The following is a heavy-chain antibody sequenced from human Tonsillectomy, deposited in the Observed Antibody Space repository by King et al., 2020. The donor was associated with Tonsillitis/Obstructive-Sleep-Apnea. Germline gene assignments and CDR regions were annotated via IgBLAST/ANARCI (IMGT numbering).Heavy chain of an antibody. CDR2: ISNTGSA. CDR3: ARGGRYYYYNYMDV. V-gene: IGHV4-61*01. CDR1: GGSVSTGFYY. Sequence: VQLQESGPGLVKPSETLSLTCTVSGGSVSTGFYYWSWIRQPPGKGLEWIGYISNTGSADHSPPLKSRGPISLDTSKNQFSLNLTSVTAADTAVYCSARGGRYYYYNYMDVWGKGTTVTVSS. J-gene: IGHJ6*03.